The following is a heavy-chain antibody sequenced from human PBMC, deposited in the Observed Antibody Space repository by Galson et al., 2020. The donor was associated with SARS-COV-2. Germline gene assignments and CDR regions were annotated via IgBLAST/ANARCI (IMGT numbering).Heavy chain of an antibody. Sequence: SETLSLTCTVSGGSISSYYWSWIRQPPGKGLEWIGYIYYSGSTNYNPSLKSRVTISVDTSKNQFSLKLSSVTAADTAVYYCARRNIDCSGGSCYSDIFDYWGQGTLVTVSS. D-gene: IGHD2-15*01. CDR3: ARRNIDCSGGSCYSDIFDY. CDR2: IYYSGST. J-gene: IGHJ4*02. CDR1: GGSISSYY. V-gene: IGHV4-59*01.